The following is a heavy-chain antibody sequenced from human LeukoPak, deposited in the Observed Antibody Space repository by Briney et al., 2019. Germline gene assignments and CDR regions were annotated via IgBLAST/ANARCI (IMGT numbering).Heavy chain of an antibody. CDR3: ARDRDGPNYYMDV. CDR1: GFSFSNYW. Sequence: GGSLRLSFAASGFSFSNYWMHWVREVPEKGLEWVSRIKSDGTGATYAGSVNGRFTISRDNAENTLYLQMNSLRAEDTAIYYCARDRDGPNYYMDVWGKGTTVTVSS. V-gene: IGHV3-74*01. D-gene: IGHD5-24*01. CDR2: IKSDGTGA. J-gene: IGHJ6*03.